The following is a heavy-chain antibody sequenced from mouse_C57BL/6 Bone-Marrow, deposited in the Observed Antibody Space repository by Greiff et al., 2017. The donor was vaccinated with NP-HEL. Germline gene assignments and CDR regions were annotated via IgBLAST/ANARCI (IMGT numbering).Heavy chain of an antibody. J-gene: IGHJ2*01. V-gene: IGHV1-64*01. CDR2: IHPNSGST. CDR3: ARVTTKDYFDY. CDR1: GYTFTSYW. Sequence: QVQLQQPGAELVKPGASVKLSCKASGYTFTSYWMHWVKQRPGQGLEWIGMIHPNSGSTNYNEKFKSKATLTVDKSSSTAYMQLSSLTSEDSAVYYCARVTTKDYFDYWGQGTTLTVSS. D-gene: IGHD2-12*01.